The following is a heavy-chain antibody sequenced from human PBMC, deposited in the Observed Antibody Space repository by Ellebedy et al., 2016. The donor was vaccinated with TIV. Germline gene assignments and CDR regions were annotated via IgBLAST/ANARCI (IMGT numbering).Heavy chain of an antibody. CDR2: IYDSGST. D-gene: IGHD5-18*01. J-gene: IGHJ6*03. CDR3: ARLDTALVTVEDYYYFMDV. CDR1: GGSMTTYY. V-gene: IGHV4-59*01. Sequence: SETLSLTCTVSGGSMTTYYWSWIRQPPGKGLEWIGSIYDSGSTNYNPSLKSRVTISIDKSKNQFSLRLSSVTAADTAVYYCARLDTALVTVEDYYYFMDVWGKGTTVTVS.